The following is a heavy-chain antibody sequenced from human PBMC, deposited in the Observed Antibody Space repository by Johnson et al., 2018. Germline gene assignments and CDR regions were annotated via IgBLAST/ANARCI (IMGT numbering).Heavy chain of an antibody. J-gene: IGHJ3*02. CDR1: GFTFSSYG. V-gene: IGHV3-30*18. Sequence: QVQLVQSGGGVVQXGRSXRLXCAASGFTFSSYGMHWVRQAPGKGLEWVAIISYDGSNEYYTDSVKGRFTISRDNSKNTVYLQMISLRAEDTAVYYCAKELEVRSGSALNIWGQGTMVTVSS. D-gene: IGHD1-7*01. CDR3: AKELEVRSGSALNI. CDR2: ISYDGSNE.